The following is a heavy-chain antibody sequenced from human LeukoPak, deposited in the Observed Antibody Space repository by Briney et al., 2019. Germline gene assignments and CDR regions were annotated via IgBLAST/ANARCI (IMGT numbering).Heavy chain of an antibody. CDR3: ARVQGGGSGYDYYYYYYYMDV. Sequence: ASVKVSFKASGYTFTSYGISWVRQAPGQGLEWMGWISAYNGNTNYAQKLQGRVTMTTDTSTSTAYMELRSLRSDDTAVYYCARVQGGGSGYDYYYYYYYMDVWGKGTTVTVSS. V-gene: IGHV1-18*01. J-gene: IGHJ6*03. CDR2: ISAYNGNT. D-gene: IGHD5-12*01. CDR1: GYTFTSYG.